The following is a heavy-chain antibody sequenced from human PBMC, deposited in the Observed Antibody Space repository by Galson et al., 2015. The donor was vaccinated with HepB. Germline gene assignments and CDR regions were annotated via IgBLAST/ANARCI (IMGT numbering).Heavy chain of an antibody. D-gene: IGHD5-24*01. CDR3: ARQFLTDIQWDRADAFDI. V-gene: IGHV5-51*01. Sequence: QSGAEVKKPGESLKISCKGSGYSFTSYWIGWVRQMPGKGLEWMGIIYPGDSDTRYSPSFQGQVTISADKSISTAYLQWSSLKASDTAMYYCARQFLTDIQWDRADAFDIWGQGTMVTVSS. CDR2: IYPGDSDT. CDR1: GYSFTSYW. J-gene: IGHJ3*02.